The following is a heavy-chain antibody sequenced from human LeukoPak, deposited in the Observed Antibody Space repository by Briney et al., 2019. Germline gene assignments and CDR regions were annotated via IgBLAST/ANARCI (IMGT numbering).Heavy chain of an antibody. J-gene: IGHJ4*02. V-gene: IGHV4-59*01. D-gene: IGHD3-10*01. CDR1: GGSISSYY. CDR2: IYYSGST. CDR3: ARRRMVRGVIRSYGAFDY. Sequence: SETLSLTCTVSGGSISSYYWSWIRQPPGKGLEWIGYIYYSGSTNYNPSLKSRVTISIDTSKNQFSLKLSSVTAADTAVYYCARRRMVRGVIRSYGAFDYWGQGTLVTVSS.